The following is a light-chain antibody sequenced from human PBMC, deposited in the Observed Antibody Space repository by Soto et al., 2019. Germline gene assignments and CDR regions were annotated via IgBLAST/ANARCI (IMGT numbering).Light chain of an antibody. Sequence: DIQMTQSPSSLSASVGDRVTITCRASRGIDDRLAWYQQKPEKAPISLIYFASNLQDCVPSRFSGSGSGTEFTLTISNLHPEDCATYYCQQYWSHPLTFGQGTRLDI. J-gene: IGKJ5*01. CDR1: RGIDDR. CDR3: QQYWSHPLT. CDR2: FAS. V-gene: IGKV1D-16*01.